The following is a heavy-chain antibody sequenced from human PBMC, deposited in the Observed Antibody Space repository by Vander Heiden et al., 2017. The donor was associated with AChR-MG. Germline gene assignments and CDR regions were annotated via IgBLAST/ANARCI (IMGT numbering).Heavy chain of an antibody. CDR1: GYSLCRYW. CDR2: FRAGDSTS. D-gene: IGHD3-10*01. CDR3: AGRDGSERMGSADWFDS. J-gene: IGHJ5*01. V-gene: IGHV5-51*03. Sequence: DVRPVQSGAEVKRPGEYLRISCETPGYSLCRYWVPWAGPVPGNGLEWMWLFRAGDSTSRYSPSFQSQVTMTVDKSVNTAYLQWSSLKASDTAICCCAGRDGSERMGSADWFDSWGQGTLVTVSS.